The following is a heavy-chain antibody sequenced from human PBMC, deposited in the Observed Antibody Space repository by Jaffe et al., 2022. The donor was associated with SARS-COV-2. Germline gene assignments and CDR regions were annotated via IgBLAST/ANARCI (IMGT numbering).Heavy chain of an antibody. CDR3: AKQRYALPVIDY. CDR1: GFTFSSHA. CDR2: ISGGGGYT. J-gene: IGHJ4*01. D-gene: IGHD5-12*01. V-gene: IGHV3-23*04. Sequence: EVQLVESGGGLVQPGGSLRLSCAASGFTFSSHAMSWVRQAPGKGLEWVSAISGGGGYTYYADSVKGRFTFSRDNSKNALYLQMNSLRADDTAVYYCAKQRYALPVIDYWGQGTLVTVSS.